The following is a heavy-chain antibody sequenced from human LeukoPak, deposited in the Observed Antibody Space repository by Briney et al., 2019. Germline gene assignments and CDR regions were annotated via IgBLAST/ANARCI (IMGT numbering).Heavy chain of an antibody. Sequence: GGSLRLSCAASGFTFSSYWMSWVRQAPGKGLEWVANIKQDGSEKYYVDSVKGRFTISRDNAKNSLYLQMNSLRAEDTAVYYCARDLNYDFWSGDYWGQGTLVTVAS. CDR2: IKQDGSEK. V-gene: IGHV3-7*01. J-gene: IGHJ4*02. CDR3: ARDLNYDFWSGDY. CDR1: GFTFSSYW. D-gene: IGHD3-3*01.